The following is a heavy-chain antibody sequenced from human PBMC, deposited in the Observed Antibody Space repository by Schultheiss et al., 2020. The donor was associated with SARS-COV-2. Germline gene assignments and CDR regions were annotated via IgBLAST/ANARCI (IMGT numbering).Heavy chain of an antibody. Sequence: GGSLRLSCAASGFSFSDYSMNWVRQAPGKGLEWVSSISSSSSYIYYADSVKGRFTISRDDSKNTLYLQMNSLKTEDTAVYYCTTGGSGSYWIRYYYGMDVWGQGTTVTVSS. D-gene: IGHD3-10*01. CDR3: TTGGSGSYWIRYYYGMDV. CDR1: GFSFSDYS. CDR2: ISSSSSYI. V-gene: IGHV3-21*03. J-gene: IGHJ6*02.